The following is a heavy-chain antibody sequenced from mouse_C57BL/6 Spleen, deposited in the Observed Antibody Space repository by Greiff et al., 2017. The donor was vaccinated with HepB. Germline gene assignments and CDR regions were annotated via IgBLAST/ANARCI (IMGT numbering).Heavy chain of an antibody. CDR2: IHPNSGST. D-gene: IGHD1-1*01. CDR1: GYTFTSYW. J-gene: IGHJ4*01. CDR3: ARSDLYYYGDYYAMDY. V-gene: IGHV1-64*01. Sequence: VQLQQPGAELVKPGASVKLSCKASGYTFTSYWMHWVKQRPGQGLEWIGMIHPNSGSTNYNEKFKSKATLTVDKSSSTAYMQLSSLTSEDSAVYYCARSDLYYYGDYYAMDYWGQGTSVTVSS.